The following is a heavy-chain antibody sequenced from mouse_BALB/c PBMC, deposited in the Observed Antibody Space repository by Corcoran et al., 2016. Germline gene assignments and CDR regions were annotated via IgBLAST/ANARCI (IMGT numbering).Heavy chain of an antibody. CDR2: IYWDDEK. V-gene: IGHV8-12*01. CDR1: GFSLRTSGMG. D-gene: IGHD4-1*01. CDR3: ARSELGRERFAY. Sequence: QVTLKESGPGILQPSQTLSLTCSFSGFSLRTSGMGVSWIRQPSGKGLEWLAHIYWDDEKRYNPSLKSRLIISKDTSRNQVVLKITSVDTADTATYYCARSELGRERFAYWGQGTLVTVSA. J-gene: IGHJ3*01.